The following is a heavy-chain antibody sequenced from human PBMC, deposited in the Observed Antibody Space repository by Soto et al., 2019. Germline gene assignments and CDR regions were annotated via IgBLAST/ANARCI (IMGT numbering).Heavy chain of an antibody. CDR2: MWYDGSNE. CDR3: ARGSYGMDV. CDR1: GFTFSTYG. J-gene: IGHJ6*02. Sequence: GGSLRLSCAASGFTFSTYGMHWVRQAPGKGLEWVAVMWYDGSNEYSADSVKGRFTVSRDNSKNTVYLQMNSLRAEDTAVYYCARGSYGMDVWGQGTTVTVSS. V-gene: IGHV3-33*01.